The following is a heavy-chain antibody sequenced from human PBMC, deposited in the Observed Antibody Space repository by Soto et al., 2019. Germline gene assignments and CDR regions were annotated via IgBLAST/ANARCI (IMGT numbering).Heavy chain of an antibody. CDR2: ISSSGTTI. CDR1: GFTFSDYY. V-gene: IGHV3-11*01. Sequence: GGSLRLSCAASGFTFSDYYMSWIRQAPGKGLEWASYISSSGTTIYYADSVKGRFTISRDNVKNSLYLQMNSLRAEDTAVYYCAREYCSGSSCYPGLGFDYWGQGILVTVSS. CDR3: AREYCSGSSCYPGLGFDY. D-gene: IGHD2-15*01. J-gene: IGHJ4*02.